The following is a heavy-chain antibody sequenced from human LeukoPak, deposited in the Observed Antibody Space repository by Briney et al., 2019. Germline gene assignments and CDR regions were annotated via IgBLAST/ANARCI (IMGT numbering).Heavy chain of an antibody. Sequence: GASVKVSCKASGYTFTSYGISWVRQAPGQGLEWMGWISAYNGNTNYAQKLQGRVTMTTDTSTSTAYTELRSLRSDDTAVYYCARDPYYDSSGYYDALGSVDAFDIWGQGTMVTVSS. CDR1: GYTFTSYG. V-gene: IGHV1-18*01. CDR3: ARDPYYDSSGYYDALGSVDAFDI. J-gene: IGHJ3*02. CDR2: ISAYNGNT. D-gene: IGHD3-22*01.